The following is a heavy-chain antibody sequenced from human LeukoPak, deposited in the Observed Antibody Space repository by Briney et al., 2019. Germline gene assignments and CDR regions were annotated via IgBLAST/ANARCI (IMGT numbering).Heavy chain of an antibody. D-gene: IGHD4-11*01. V-gene: IGHV3-7*01. CDR1: GFTFSGYW. Sequence: GGSLRLSCVASGFTFSGYWMSWVRQAPGKGPEWVANIRQDASEKYYVDSVKGRFTISRDNAKNSLYLQMNSLRAEDTAVYYCARVAYSNSHFYYYYYMDVWGKGTTVTVSS. J-gene: IGHJ6*03. CDR3: ARVAYSNSHFYYYYYMDV. CDR2: IRQDASEK.